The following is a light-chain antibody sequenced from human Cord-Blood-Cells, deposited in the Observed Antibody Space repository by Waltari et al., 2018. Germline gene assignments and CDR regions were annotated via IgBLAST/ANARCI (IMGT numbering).Light chain of an antibody. CDR3: SSYAGSNNLV. CDR1: SSDVGGYNY. V-gene: IGLV2-8*01. J-gene: IGLJ2*01. Sequence: QSALTQPPSASGSPEQSVTIPCTGTSSDVGGYNYVSWYQQHPGKAPKLMIYEVSKRPSGVPDRFSGSKSGNTASLTVSGLQAEDEADYYCSSYAGSNNLVFGGGTKLTVL. CDR2: EVS.